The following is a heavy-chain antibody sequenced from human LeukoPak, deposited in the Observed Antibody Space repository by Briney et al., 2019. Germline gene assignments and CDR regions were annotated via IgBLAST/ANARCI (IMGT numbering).Heavy chain of an antibody. J-gene: IGHJ3*02. V-gene: IGHV3-13*01. CDR1: GFTFSSYD. Sequence: PGGSLRLSCAASGFTFSSYDMHWVRQTTGKGLEWVSGIGTAGATFYPGSVKGRFTISRENAKNSLYLQMNNLRAGDTAVYYCARGVVPAAFGAFDIWGQGTMVTVSS. CDR3: ARGVVPAAFGAFDI. CDR2: IGTAGAT. D-gene: IGHD2-2*01.